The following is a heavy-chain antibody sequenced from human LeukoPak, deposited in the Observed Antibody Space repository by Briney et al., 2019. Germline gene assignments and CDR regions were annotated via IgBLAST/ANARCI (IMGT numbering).Heavy chain of an antibody. V-gene: IGHV4-61*02. Sequence: SETLSLTCTVSSGSISTSNYYWGWIRQPAGKGLEWIGRIYTSGSTNYNPSLKSRVTISVDTSKNQFSLKLSSVTAADTAVYYCARAARGYFDYWGQGTLVTVSS. CDR1: SGSISTSNYY. D-gene: IGHD3-10*01. CDR2: IYTSGST. CDR3: ARAARGYFDY. J-gene: IGHJ4*02.